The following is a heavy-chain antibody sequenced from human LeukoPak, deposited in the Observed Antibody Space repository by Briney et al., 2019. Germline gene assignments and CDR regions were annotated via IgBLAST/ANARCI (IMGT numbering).Heavy chain of an antibody. D-gene: IGHD3-3*01. V-gene: IGHV4-30-2*01. CDR2: IYHSGST. CDR1: GGSISSGGYS. Sequence: PSETLSLTCAVSGGSISSGGYSWSWIRQPPGKGLEWIGYIYHSGSTYYNPSLKSRVTISVDRSKNQFSLKLSSVTAADTAVYYCARRYDFWSGYYAFDYWGQGTLITVSS. J-gene: IGHJ4*02. CDR3: ARRYDFWSGYYAFDY.